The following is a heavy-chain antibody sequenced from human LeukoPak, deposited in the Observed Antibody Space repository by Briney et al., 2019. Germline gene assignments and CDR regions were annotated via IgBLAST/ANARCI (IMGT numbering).Heavy chain of an antibody. J-gene: IGHJ4*02. V-gene: IGHV4-4*07. CDR3: ARGGFYGGTAGRTYFDY. Sequence: PSETLSLTCTVSGGSISSYYWSWIRQPAGKGLEWIGRIYTSGSTNYNPSLKSRVTMSVDTSKNQFSLKLSSVTAADTAVYYCARGGFYGGTAGRTYFDYWGQGTLVTVSS. CDR1: GGSISSYY. CDR2: IYTSGST. D-gene: IGHD4-23*01.